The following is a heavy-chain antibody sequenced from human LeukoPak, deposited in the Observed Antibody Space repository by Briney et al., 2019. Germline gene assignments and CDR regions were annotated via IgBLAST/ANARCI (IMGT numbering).Heavy chain of an antibody. CDR3: ARRDSAGDFLDS. V-gene: IGHV3-74*01. CDR1: GFSFSSYW. D-gene: IGHD3-16*01. Sequence: GGSLRLSCAASGFSFSSYWMHWVRQAPGKGLVWVSRINSDESSTNYADSVKGRFTISRDNAKNTLYLQMNSLRVEDTAMYYCARRDSAGDFLDSWGQGTLVTVSS. CDR2: INSDESST. J-gene: IGHJ4*02.